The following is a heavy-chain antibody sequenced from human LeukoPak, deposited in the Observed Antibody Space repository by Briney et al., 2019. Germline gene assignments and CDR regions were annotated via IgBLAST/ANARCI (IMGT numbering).Heavy chain of an antibody. CDR3: ARYRAIEYCFDY. V-gene: IGHV1-46*01. CDR2: INPSGGST. D-gene: IGHD2/OR15-2a*01. J-gene: IGHJ4*02. CDR1: GYTLTTYY. Sequence: ASVKVSCKASGYTLTTYYMHWVRQAPGQGLEWMGTINPSGGSTRYAQKFQGRVTMTRDTSTSTVYMELSSLRSEDTAVYYCARYRAIEYCFDYWGQGTLVTVSS.